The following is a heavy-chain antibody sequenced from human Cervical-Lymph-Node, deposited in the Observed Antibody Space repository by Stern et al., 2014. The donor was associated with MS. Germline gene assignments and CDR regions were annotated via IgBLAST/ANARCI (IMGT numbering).Heavy chain of an antibody. CDR1: GYSFTSYW. CDR3: ARTGRGSYRDYYYYGMDV. CDR2: IYPGDSDT. J-gene: IGHJ6*02. Sequence: EVQLLQSGAEVKKPGESLKISCKGSGYSFTSYWIGWVRQMPGKGLEWMGIIYPGDSDTRYSPSFQGQVTISADKSISTAYLQWSSLKASDTAMYYCARTGRGSYRDYYYYGMDVWGQGTTVTVSS. D-gene: IGHD1-26*01. V-gene: IGHV5-51*01.